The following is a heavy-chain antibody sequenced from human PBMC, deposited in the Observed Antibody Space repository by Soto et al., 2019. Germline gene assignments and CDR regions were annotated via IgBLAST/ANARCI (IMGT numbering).Heavy chain of an antibody. J-gene: IGHJ4*02. Sequence: PGGSLGLSWAASGFSFSGYAMSWVRKAPGKGLEWVSAISGSGGSTYYADSVKGRLTISRDNSKKTLYLQVNSVRAEDTAVYYCAKWWPYSGYGHFDYWGQGTLVTVSS. V-gene: IGHV3-23*01. CDR2: ISGSGGST. CDR1: GFSFSGYA. D-gene: IGHD5-12*01. CDR3: AKWWPYSGYGHFDY.